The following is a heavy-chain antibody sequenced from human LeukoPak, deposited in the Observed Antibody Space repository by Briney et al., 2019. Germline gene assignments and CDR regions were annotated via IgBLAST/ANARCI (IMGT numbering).Heavy chain of an antibody. D-gene: IGHD3-9*01. CDR1: GGSISSGDYY. CDR2: IYYSGST. Sequence: SETLSLTCTVSGGSISSGDYYWSWIRQPPGKGLEWIGYIYYSGSTYYNPSLKSRVTISVDTSKNQFSLKLSSVTAADTAAYYCAREVRALRYFDSPVFDPWGQGTLVTVSS. V-gene: IGHV4-30-4*01. CDR3: AREVRALRYFDSPVFDP. J-gene: IGHJ5*02.